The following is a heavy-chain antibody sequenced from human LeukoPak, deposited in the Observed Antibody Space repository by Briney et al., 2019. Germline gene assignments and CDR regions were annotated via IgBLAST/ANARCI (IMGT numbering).Heavy chain of an antibody. V-gene: IGHV4-59*08. CDR2: IYYSGST. CDR1: GGSISSYY. Sequence: SETLSLTCTVSGGSISSYYWSWIRQPPGKGLEWIGYIYYSGSTYYNPSLKSRVTISVDTSKNQFSLKLSSVTAADTAVYYCARGVAPWGQGTMVTVSS. J-gene: IGHJ3*01. CDR3: ARGVAP. D-gene: IGHD2-15*01.